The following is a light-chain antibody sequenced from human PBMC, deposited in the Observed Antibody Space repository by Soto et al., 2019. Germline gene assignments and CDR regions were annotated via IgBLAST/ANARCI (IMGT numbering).Light chain of an antibody. V-gene: IGKV3-20*01. CDR3: QQYGMSPWT. J-gene: IGKJ1*01. CDR1: QSVSSTY. CDR2: GAS. Sequence: EIVLTQSPGTLSLSPGERATLSCRASQSVSSTYLAWYQQTPGQAPRLLIYGASSRATGIPDRFSGGGSGTDFTLTISRLEPEDFAVYYCQQYGMSPWTFGQGTKVEIK.